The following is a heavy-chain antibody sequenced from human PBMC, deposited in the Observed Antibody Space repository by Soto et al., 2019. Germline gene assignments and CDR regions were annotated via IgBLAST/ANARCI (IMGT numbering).Heavy chain of an antibody. J-gene: IGHJ4*02. CDR3: ASWDSWYSGGYVDF. V-gene: IGHV4-39*02. Sequence: QLQLQESGPGLVKPSETLSLTCTVSGGSISSSGYYWGWIRQPPGKGLEWIGSVYHRGGTYYNPSRKRRVSISVDTSNNHFALKLISVTAADTAVYYCASWDSWYSGGYVDFGGQGTLVTVSS. D-gene: IGHD1-26*01. CDR1: GGSISSSGYY. CDR2: VYHRGGT.